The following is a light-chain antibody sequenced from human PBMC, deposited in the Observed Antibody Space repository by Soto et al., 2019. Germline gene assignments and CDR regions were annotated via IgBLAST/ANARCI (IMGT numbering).Light chain of an antibody. CDR2: KAS. J-gene: IGKJ1*01. CDR1: QSSSSW. V-gene: IGKV1-5*03. CDR3: QQDNNYSWT. Sequence: DIQMTQSPSTLSASVGDRVAITCRAIQSSSSWLAWYQQKPGRAPKLLIYKASSLESGVPSRFSGSGSGTEFTLTISSQQPDDFATYYCQQDNNYSWTFGQGNQVEI.